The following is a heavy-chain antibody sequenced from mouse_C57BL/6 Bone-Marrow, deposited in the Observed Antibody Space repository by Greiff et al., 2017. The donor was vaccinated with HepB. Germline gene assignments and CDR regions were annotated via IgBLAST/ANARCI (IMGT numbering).Heavy chain of an antibody. CDR2: IYPRSGNT. J-gene: IGHJ3*01. CDR3: ARGLLLDSSGTGFAY. CDR1: GYTFTSYG. Sequence: VKLVESGAELARPGASVKLSCKASGYTFTSYGISWVKQRTGQGLEWIGEIYPRSGNTYYNEKFKGKATLTADKSSSTAYMELRSLTSEDSAVYFCARGLLLDSSGTGFAYWGQGTLVTVSA. D-gene: IGHD3-2*02. V-gene: IGHV1-81*01.